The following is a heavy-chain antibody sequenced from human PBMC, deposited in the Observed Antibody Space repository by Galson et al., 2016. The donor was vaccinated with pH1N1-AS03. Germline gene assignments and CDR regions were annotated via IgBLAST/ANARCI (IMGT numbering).Heavy chain of an antibody. Sequence: SLRLSCAASSGYVMNWVRQAPGKGLEWVSGISVSGSDTYYVDSVKGRFTISRDNSKNTLFLQMDSLRAEDTALYYCTAVHYTNFWGQGTLVTVSS. D-gene: IGHD3-3*01. V-gene: IGHV3-23*01. CDR1: SGYV. J-gene: IGHJ4*01. CDR2: ISVSGSDT. CDR3: TAVHYTNF.